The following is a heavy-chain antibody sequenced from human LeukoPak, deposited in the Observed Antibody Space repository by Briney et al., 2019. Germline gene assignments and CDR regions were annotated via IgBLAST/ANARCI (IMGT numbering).Heavy chain of an antibody. CDR3: ARDIGPPPLWFGELTSQDAFDI. J-gene: IGHJ3*02. V-gene: IGHV4-59*12. CDR2: IYYSGST. D-gene: IGHD3-10*01. Sequence: SETLSLTCTVSGGSISSCYWSWIRQPPGKGLEWIGYIYYSGSTNYNPSLKSRVTISVDTSKNQFSLKLSSVTAADTAVYYCARDIGPPPLWFGELTSQDAFDIWGQGTMVTASS. CDR1: GGSISSCY.